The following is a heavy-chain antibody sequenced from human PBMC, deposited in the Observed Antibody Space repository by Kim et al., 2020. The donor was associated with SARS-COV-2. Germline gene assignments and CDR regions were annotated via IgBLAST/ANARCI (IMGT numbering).Heavy chain of an antibody. CDR1: GYTFTSYG. CDR3: ARDGGSGILDPFYYYYGLDV. CDR2: ISAYNGNT. Sequence: ASVKVSCKASGYTFTSYGISWVRQAPGQGLEWMGWISAYNGNTNYAQKLQGRVTMTTDTSKSTAYMELRSLRSDDTAVYYCARDGGSGILDPFYYYYGLDVWGQGSTGTVSS. V-gene: IGHV1-18*01. J-gene: IGHJ6*02. D-gene: IGHD3-10*01.